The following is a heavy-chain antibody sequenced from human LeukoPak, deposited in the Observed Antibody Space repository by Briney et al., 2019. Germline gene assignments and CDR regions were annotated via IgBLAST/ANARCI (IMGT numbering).Heavy chain of an antibody. J-gene: IGHJ4*02. Sequence: ASVKVSCKVSGYTLTELSMHWVRQAPGKGLEWMGGFDPEDGETIYAQKFRGRVTMTEDTSTDTAYMELSSLRSEDTAVYYCAITRPYYYDSSGYYCDYWGQGTLVTVSS. CDR1: GYTLTELS. D-gene: IGHD3-22*01. CDR2: FDPEDGET. CDR3: AITRPYYYDSSGYYCDY. V-gene: IGHV1-24*01.